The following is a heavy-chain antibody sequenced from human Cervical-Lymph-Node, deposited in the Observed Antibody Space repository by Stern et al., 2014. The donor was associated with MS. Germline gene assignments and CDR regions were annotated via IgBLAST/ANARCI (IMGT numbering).Heavy chain of an antibody. CDR2: ISWDSGTT. CDR3: AKDFYGGNADADNFFDF. J-gene: IGHJ4*02. CDR1: GFSFDDYA. V-gene: IGHV3-9*01. D-gene: IGHD4-23*01. Sequence: EVQLVESGGGLVQPGRSLRLSCAASGFSFDDYAMHWVRPTPGKGLEWVSGISWDSGTTGYAASVKGRFTISRDNAKTSLYLQMNSLRPDDTALYYCAKDFYGGNADADNFFDFWGQGILVTVSS.